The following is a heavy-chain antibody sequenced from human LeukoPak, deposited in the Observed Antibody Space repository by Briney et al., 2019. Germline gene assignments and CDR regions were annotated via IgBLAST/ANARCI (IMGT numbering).Heavy chain of an antibody. V-gene: IGHV4-4*02. Sequence: TSETLSLTCDVSGDSMTNSHWWNWVRQSPGQGLEWIGEIYHTGRTNYNPSLKSRVTLSLDKSKNQFSLRLTSVTAADTAVYYCASRTTETTGLVHRGPGTPVHVSS. CDR1: GDSMTNSHW. D-gene: IGHD4-17*01. J-gene: IGHJ4*02. CDR3: ASRTTETTGLVH. CDR2: IYHTGRT.